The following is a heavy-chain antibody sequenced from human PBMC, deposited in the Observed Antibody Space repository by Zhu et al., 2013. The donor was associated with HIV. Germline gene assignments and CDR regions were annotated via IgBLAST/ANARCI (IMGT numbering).Heavy chain of an antibody. D-gene: IGHD4-17*01. Sequence: QVQLVQSGAEVKKPGASVKVSCKASGYTFTSYGISWVRQAPGQGLEWMGWISAYNGNTNYAQKLQGRVTMTTDTSTSTAYMELRSLRSDDTAVYYCARDPTSEGRDYWFVPSTHYYGMDVWGQGTTVTVSS. CDR2: ISAYNGNT. V-gene: IGHV1-18*01. J-gene: IGHJ6*02. CDR1: GYTFTSYG. CDR3: ARDPTSEGRDYWFVPSTHYYGMDV.